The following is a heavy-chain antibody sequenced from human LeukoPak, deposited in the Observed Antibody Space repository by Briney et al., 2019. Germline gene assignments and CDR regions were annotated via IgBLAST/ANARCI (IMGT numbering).Heavy chain of an antibody. V-gene: IGHV4-59*01. CDR3: ARGGSGTYYHF. J-gene: IGHJ4*02. CDR1: GGSITSYH. Sequence: SETLSLTCTVSGGSITSYHYSWIRQPPGKGLEWIGYIYYSGSTNYNPSLKSRVTISVDTSKNQFSLKLSSVTAADTAVYYCARGGSGTYYHFWGQGTLVTVSS. CDR2: IYYSGST. D-gene: IGHD1-26*01.